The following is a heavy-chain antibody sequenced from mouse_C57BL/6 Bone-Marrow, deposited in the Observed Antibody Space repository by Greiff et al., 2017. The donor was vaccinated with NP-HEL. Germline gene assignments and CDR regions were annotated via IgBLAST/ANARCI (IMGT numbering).Heavy chain of an antibody. J-gene: IGHJ3*01. CDR1: GYTFTSYW. Sequence: QVQLKQPGAELVKPGASVTMSCKASGYTFTSYWITWVKQRPGQGLEWIGDIYPGSGSTNYNEKFKSKATLTVDTSSSTAYMQLSSLTSEDSAVYYCARYSFAYWGQGTLVTVSA. CDR3: ARYSFAY. V-gene: IGHV1-55*01. CDR2: IYPGSGST.